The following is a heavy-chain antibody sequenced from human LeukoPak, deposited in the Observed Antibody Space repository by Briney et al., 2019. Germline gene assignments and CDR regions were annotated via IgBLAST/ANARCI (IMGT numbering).Heavy chain of an antibody. CDR3: ARYIFRSYFDY. V-gene: IGHV4-59*12. J-gene: IGHJ4*02. CDR1: GASIRTYF. Sequence: SETLSLTCTVSGASIRTYFWSWVRQPPGKGLEWVGYIYHSGNANYNPSLTSRVSMSVDTSNNQFSLKLSSVTAAVTAVYYCARYIFRSYFDYWGQGTLVTVSS. D-gene: IGHD2-21*01. CDR2: IYHSGNA.